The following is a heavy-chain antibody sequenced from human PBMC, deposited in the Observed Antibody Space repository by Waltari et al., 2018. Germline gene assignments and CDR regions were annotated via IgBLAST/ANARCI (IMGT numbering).Heavy chain of an antibody. V-gene: IGHV4-4*07. D-gene: IGHD6-13*01. CDR1: GGSISSYY. CDR3: ARVGSSSWYDWFDP. Sequence: QVQLQESGPGLVKPSETLSLTCTVSGGSISSYYWSWIRQPAGKGLEWIGRIYTSGSTNYNPSLKSRVTMSVDTSKNQFSLKLSSVTAADTAVYYCARVGSSSWYDWFDPWGQGTLVTVSS. CDR2: IYTSGST. J-gene: IGHJ5*02.